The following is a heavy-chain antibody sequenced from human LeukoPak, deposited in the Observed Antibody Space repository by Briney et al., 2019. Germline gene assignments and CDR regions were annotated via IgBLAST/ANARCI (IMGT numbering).Heavy chain of an antibody. CDR2: IIPIFGTA. Sequence: ASVKVSCKASGGTLSSYAISWVRQAPGQGLEWMGGIIPIFGTANYAQKLQGRVTITTDESTSTAYMELSSLRSEDTAVYYCARDRGYCSSTSCYAGVFYYYYYMDVWGKGTTVTVSS. V-gene: IGHV1-69*05. CDR3: ARDRGYCSSTSCYAGVFYYYYYMDV. CDR1: GGTLSSYA. J-gene: IGHJ6*03. D-gene: IGHD2-2*01.